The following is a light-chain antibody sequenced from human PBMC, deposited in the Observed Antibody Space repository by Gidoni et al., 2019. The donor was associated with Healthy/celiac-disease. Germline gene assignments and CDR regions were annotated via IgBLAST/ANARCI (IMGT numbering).Light chain of an antibody. CDR2: DAS. J-gene: IGKJ4*01. Sequence: DIQMTQSPSSLSASVGDRVTSTCQASQDISNYLKWYQQKPGKAPKLLIYDASNLETGVPSRFSGSGSGTDFTFTISSLQPEDIATYYCQKYDNLPPTFGEGTKVEIK. V-gene: IGKV1-33*01. CDR3: QKYDNLPPT. CDR1: QDISNY.